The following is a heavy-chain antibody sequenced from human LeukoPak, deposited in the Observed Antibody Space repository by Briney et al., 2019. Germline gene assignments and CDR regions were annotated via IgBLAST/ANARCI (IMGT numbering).Heavy chain of an antibody. Sequence: ASVKVSCKASGGTFSSYAISWVRQAPGQRLEWMGWINAGNGNTKYSQKFQGRVTITRDTSASTAYMELSSLRSEDTAVYYCARSDCSSTSCYRSPIDYWGQGTLVTVSS. J-gene: IGHJ4*02. V-gene: IGHV1-3*01. D-gene: IGHD2-2*02. CDR1: GGTFSSYA. CDR3: ARSDCSSTSCYRSPIDY. CDR2: INAGNGNT.